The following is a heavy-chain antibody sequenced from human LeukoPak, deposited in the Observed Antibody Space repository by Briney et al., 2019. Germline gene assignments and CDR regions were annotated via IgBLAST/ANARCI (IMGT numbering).Heavy chain of an antibody. J-gene: IGHJ4*02. V-gene: IGHV3-9*03. Sequence: PGRSLRLSCAASGFTFDDYAMHWVRQAPGKGLEWVSGISWNSGSIGYADSVKGRFTISRDNAKHSLYLQMNSLRAEDMALYYCAKDTGGDYDSSGYFDYWGQGTLVTASS. CDR1: GFTFDDYA. CDR2: ISWNSGSI. D-gene: IGHD3-22*01. CDR3: AKDTGGDYDSSGYFDY.